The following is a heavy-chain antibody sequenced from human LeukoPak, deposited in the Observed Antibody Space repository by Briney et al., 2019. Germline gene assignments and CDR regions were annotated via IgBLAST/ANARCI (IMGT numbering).Heavy chain of an antibody. CDR1: GFTFSSYA. CDR3: AMGGVSVRRFDP. CDR2: ISASGGYA. D-gene: IGHD3-16*01. Sequence: GGSLRLSCAASGFTFSSYAMSWVRQAPAKGLEWVSAISASGGYAYYADSVKGRFTISRDNSKNTLYLQMNSLRAEDTATYYCAMGGVSVRRFDPWGQGTLVTVSS. V-gene: IGHV3-23*01. J-gene: IGHJ5*02.